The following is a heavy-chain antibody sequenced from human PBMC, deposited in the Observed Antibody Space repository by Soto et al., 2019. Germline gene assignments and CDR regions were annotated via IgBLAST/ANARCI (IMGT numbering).Heavy chain of an antibody. V-gene: IGHV3-23*01. CDR3: ARMGPGTYFDY. J-gene: IGHJ4*02. CDR1: GFTFSSYA. D-gene: IGHD6-13*01. Sequence: EVQLLDSGGGLVQPGGSLRLSCAASGFTFSSYAMNWVRQAPGKGLGWVSVISGSGGSTYYAASVKGRFTISRDNSTTTLYLQMNSLRAEDTAVYYCARMGPGTYFDYWGQGTLVTVSS. CDR2: ISGSGGST.